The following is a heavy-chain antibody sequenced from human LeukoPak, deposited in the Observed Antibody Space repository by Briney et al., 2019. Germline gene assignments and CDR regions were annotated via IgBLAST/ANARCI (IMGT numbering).Heavy chain of an antibody. Sequence: GGSLGLSCAAFGFTFSSYSMNWVRQAPGKGLEWVSSISSSSSYIYYADSVKGRFTISRDNAKNSLYLQMNSLRAEDTAVYYCARGPWEMATIMDFDYWGQGTLVTVSS. V-gene: IGHV3-21*01. CDR3: ARGPWEMATIMDFDY. J-gene: IGHJ4*02. CDR1: GFTFSSYS. D-gene: IGHD5-24*01. CDR2: ISSSSSYI.